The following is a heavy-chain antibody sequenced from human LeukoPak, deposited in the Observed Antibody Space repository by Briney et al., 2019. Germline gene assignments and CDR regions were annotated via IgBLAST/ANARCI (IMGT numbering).Heavy chain of an antibody. CDR2: IYYSGST. J-gene: IGHJ5*02. V-gene: IGHV4-61*01. CDR3: AREVDWFDP. CDR1: GDSVSSNSAA. D-gene: IGHD2-15*01. Sequence: SQTLSLTCAISGDSVSSNSAAWNWIRQPPGKGLEWIGYIYYSGSTNYNPSLKSRVTISVDTSKNQFSLKLSSVTAADTAVYYCAREVDWFDPWGQGTLVTVSS.